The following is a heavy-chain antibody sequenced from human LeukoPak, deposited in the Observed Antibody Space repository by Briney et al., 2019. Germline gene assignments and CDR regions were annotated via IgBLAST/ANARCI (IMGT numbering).Heavy chain of an antibody. J-gene: IGHJ5*02. CDR3: ARTNNNWFDP. Sequence: GSSVKVSCKASGGTFSSYAISWVRQAPGQGLEWMGWISTYNGNTNYAQKLQGRVTMTTDTSTSTAYMELRSLRSDDTAVYYCARTNNNWFDPWGQGTLVTVSS. CDR1: GGTFSSYA. CDR2: ISTYNGNT. V-gene: IGHV1-18*01.